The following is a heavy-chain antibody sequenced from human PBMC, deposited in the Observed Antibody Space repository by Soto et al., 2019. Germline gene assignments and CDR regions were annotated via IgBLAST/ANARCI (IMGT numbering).Heavy chain of an antibody. CDR2: INPSDDTT. CDR1: GYTFTRHW. CDR3: ARDQSGNDNGYSYWWFDP. J-gene: IGHJ5*02. V-gene: IGHV1-46*01. D-gene: IGHD3-22*01. Sequence: ASVKVSCKASGYTFTRHWMHWVRQAPGQGLEWMGIINPSDDTTAYAQKFQGRVTVTRDTSTNTVYMELSSLRSEDTAIYYCARDQSGNDNGYSYWWFDPWGQGTLVTVSS.